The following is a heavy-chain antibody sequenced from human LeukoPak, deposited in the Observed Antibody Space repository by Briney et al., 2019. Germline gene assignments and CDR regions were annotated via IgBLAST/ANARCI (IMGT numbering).Heavy chain of an antibody. CDR1: GYMFSDYY. Sequence: ASVTVSCKASGYMFSDYYMHWVRQAPGQGLEWMGWINPNSGGTYYSQKFQGRVTMTRDTSIRTAYMEVSRLRSDDTAVYYCARGGFYGNYFDYWGQGTLVAVSS. CDR3: ARGGFYGNYFDY. V-gene: IGHV1-2*02. J-gene: IGHJ4*02. D-gene: IGHD4-17*01. CDR2: INPNSGGT.